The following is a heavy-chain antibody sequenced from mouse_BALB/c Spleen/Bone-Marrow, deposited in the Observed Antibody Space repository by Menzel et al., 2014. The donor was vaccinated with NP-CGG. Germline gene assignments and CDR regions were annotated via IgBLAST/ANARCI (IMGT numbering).Heavy chain of an antibody. J-gene: IGHJ2*01. Sequence: EVQLVESGPDLVKPSQSLSLTCTVTGYSITSGYGWHWIRQFPGKKLEWLGYIHYSAYTSYNPSLKSRISITRDTSKNQFFLQLNSVTTEDTATYYCVRETPVVADFDYWGQGTTLTVSS. D-gene: IGHD1-1*01. CDR1: GYSITSGYG. CDR2: IHYSAYT. CDR3: VRETPVVADFDY. V-gene: IGHV3-1*02.